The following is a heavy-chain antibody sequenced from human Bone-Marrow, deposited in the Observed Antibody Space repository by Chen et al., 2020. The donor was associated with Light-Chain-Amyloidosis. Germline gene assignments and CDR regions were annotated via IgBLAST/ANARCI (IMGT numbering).Heavy chain of an antibody. CDR1: ETSIDAAY. D-gene: IGHD2-21*02. J-gene: IGHJ4*02. Sequence: QVQLQESGPGLVKPSETLSLTCSVSETSIDAAYWAWIRQPPGKGLEWIGYIFYSGSTTYNPSLKSRVTMSVDTSTNQFSLKLTSLTTADTAVYYCARVQTVTALNYWGQGTIVTVSS. CDR3: ARVQTVTALNY. V-gene: IGHV4-59*01. CDR2: IFYSGST.